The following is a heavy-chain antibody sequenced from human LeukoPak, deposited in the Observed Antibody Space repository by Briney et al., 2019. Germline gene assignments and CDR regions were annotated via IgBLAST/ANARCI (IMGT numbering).Heavy chain of an antibody. CDR1: GGSISSSNW. J-gene: IGHJ4*02. V-gene: IGHV4-4*02. Sequence: PSETLSLTCAVSGGSISSSNWWSWVRQPPGKGLECIGEIYHSGSTNYNPSLKSRVTISVDKSKNQFSLKLSSVTAADTAVYYCARASTSVIVVVTPFDYWGQGTLVTVSS. D-gene: IGHD3-22*01. CDR3: ARASTSVIVVVTPFDY. CDR2: IYHSGST.